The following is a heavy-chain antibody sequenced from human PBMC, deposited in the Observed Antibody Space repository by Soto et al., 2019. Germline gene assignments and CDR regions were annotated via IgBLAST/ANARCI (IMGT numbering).Heavy chain of an antibody. Sequence: RLSCAASGFTFSSYSMNWVRQAPVKGLEWVSSISSSSSYIYYADSVKGRFTISRDNAKNSLYLQMNSLRAEDTAVYYCARQRTNYYGSGASEVDYWGQGTLVTVYS. V-gene: IGHV3-21*01. CDR3: ARQRTNYYGSGASEVDY. CDR1: GFTFSSYS. CDR2: ISSSSSYI. D-gene: IGHD3-10*01. J-gene: IGHJ4*02.